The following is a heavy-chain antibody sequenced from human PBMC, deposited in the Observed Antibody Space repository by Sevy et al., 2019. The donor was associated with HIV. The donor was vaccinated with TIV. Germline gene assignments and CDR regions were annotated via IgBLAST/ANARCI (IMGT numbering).Heavy chain of an antibody. CDR2: INQDATAI. J-gene: IGHJ4*02. V-gene: IGHV3-7*01. CDR3: VRVIATVDGF. CDR1: GFTFKSYW. Sequence: GGSLRLSCVASGFTFKSYWMIWVRQAPGKGLEWVANINQDATAIYYADSVRGRFIISRDYVRISVSLQMNILRVEDTALYYCVRVIATVDGFWGQGTLVTVSS. D-gene: IGHD6-13*01.